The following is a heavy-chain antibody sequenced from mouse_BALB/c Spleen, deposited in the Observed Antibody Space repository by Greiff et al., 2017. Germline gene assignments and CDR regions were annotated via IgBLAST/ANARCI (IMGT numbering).Heavy chain of an antibody. V-gene: IGHV5-6*01. D-gene: IGHD2-4*01. J-gene: IGHJ4*01. CDR1: GFTFSSYG. CDR2: ISSGGSYT. CDR3: ARRKDYDGGAMDY. Sequence: EVKLVESGGDLVKPGGSLKLSCAASGFTFSSYGMSWVRQTPDKRLEWVATISSGGSYTYYPDSVKGRFTISRDNAKNTLYLQMSSLKSEDTAMYYCARRKDYDGGAMDYWGQGTSVTVSS.